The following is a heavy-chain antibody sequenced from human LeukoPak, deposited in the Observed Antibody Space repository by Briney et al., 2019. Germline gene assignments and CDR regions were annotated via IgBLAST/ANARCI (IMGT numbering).Heavy chain of an antibody. CDR2: IKEDGSVR. CDR1: GFTFSSHW. CDR3: ARDSTWLLDY. Sequence: GGSLRLSCTASGFTFSSHWMTWVRQPPGKGLEWVANIKEDGSVRYYVDSVKGRFTISRDNTKNALYLQMNSLRADDTAVYFCARDSTWLLDYWGQGTLITVSS. D-gene: IGHD6-19*01. V-gene: IGHV3-7*03. J-gene: IGHJ4*02.